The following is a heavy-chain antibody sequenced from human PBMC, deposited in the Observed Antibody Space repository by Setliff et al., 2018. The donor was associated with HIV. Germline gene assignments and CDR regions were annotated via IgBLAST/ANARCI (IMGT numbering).Heavy chain of an antibody. V-gene: IGHV1-69*13. D-gene: IGHD1-1*01. Sequence: SVKVSCKTSGGTFSSYAITWVRQAPGQGLEWMGGIIPMFGTANYAQKFQGRVTITADESASTAYMEPSSLRSEDTAVYYCARDKTSSTAWGSTTYYGMDVWGQGTTVTVSS. CDR2: IIPMFGTA. CDR1: GGTFSSYA. CDR3: ARDKTSSTAWGSTTYYGMDV. J-gene: IGHJ6*02.